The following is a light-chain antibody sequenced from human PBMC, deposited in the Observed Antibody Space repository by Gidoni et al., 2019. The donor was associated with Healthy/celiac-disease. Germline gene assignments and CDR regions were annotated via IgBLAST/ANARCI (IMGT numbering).Light chain of an antibody. CDR3: QQRSDWPPLT. V-gene: IGKV3-11*01. Sequence: WTQSPATLSLSPGERATRSCRASQSASSYLACYQQKPGEAPRRLIYDASNRATGIPARFSGSGSGTDFTLTISSLEPEDFAVYYCQQRSDWPPLTFGGGTKVEIK. CDR1: QSASSY. J-gene: IGKJ4*01. CDR2: DAS.